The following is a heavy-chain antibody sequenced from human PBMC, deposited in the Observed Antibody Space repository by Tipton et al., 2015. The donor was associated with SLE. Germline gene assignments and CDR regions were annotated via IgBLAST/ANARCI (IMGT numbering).Heavy chain of an antibody. V-gene: IGHV4-34*01. CDR1: GGSFSGYY. J-gene: IGHJ4*02. Sequence: TLSLTCAVYGGSFSGYYWSWIRQPPGKGLEWIGEINHSGSTNYNPSLKNRVTISVDTSKNQFSLKLNSMTAADTAVYYCSSFDYWGQGTLVTVSS. CDR3: SSFDY. CDR2: INHSGST.